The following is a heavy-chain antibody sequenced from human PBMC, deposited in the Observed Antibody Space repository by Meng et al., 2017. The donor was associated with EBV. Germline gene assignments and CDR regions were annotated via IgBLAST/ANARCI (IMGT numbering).Heavy chain of an antibody. Sequence: QGQLVQSGAEVKKPGASVKVSCKASGYTFTSYDINWVRQAPGQGLEWMGWMNPNSGHTGSAQKFQGRFTMTRHTSINTAYMELSSLGFEDTAVYYCARGMGYYYGMDVWGQGTTVTVSS. V-gene: IGHV1-8*01. CDR2: MNPNSGHT. D-gene: IGHD1-26*01. J-gene: IGHJ6*02. CDR3: ARGMGYYYGMDV. CDR1: GYTFTSYD.